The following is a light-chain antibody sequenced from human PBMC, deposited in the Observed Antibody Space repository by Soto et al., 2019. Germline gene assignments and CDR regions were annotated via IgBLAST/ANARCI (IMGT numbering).Light chain of an antibody. Sequence: QPVLTQPPSVSGAPGQRVTIYCTGSSSNIGAGYDVHWYQQLPGTAPKLLIYGNSNRPSGVPDRLSGSKSGTSASLAITGLQAEDEADYYCQSYDSSLRNWVFGGGTKLTVL. CDR1: SSNIGAGYD. CDR3: QSYDSSLRNWV. J-gene: IGLJ3*02. CDR2: GNS. V-gene: IGLV1-40*01.